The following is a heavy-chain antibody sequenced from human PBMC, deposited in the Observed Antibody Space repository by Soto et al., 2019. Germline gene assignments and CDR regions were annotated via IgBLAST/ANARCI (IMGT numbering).Heavy chain of an antibody. CDR1: GFTFSSYW. V-gene: IGHV3-7*03. CDR2: IKQDGSEK. D-gene: IGHD3-9*01. J-gene: IGHJ6*02. Sequence: GSLRLSCAASGFTFSSYWMSWVRQAPGKGLEWVANIKQDGSEKYYVDSVKGRFTVSRDNAKNSLYLQMNSLRAEDTAVYYCAKEYSDFLTAFYGPLNIYYYYSGMDVWGQGTTVTVSS. CDR3: AKEYSDFLTAFYGPLNIYYYYSGMDV.